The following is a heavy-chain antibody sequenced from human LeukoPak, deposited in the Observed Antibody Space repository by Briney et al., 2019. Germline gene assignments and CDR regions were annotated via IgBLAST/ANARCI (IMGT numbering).Heavy chain of an antibody. CDR2: IYNTGST. V-gene: IGHV4-61*02. CDR1: GASISSESYY. J-gene: IGHJ5*02. CDR3: ARVMGGNPGRFDP. Sequence: SETLSLTCTVSGASISSESYYWTWIRQPAGKGLEWIGRIYNTGSTKYNPSLKSRVTISIDTSKNQFSLKLNSVTAADTAVYYCARVMGGNPGRFDPRGQGTLVNGS. D-gene: IGHD2-21*01.